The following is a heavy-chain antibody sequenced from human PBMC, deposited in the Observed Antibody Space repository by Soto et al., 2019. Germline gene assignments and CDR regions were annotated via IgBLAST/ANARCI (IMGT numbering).Heavy chain of an antibody. V-gene: IGHV4-59*01. CDR1: GGSISSYY. CDR2: IYYTGST. CDR3: SNFNWYSDL. Sequence: SETLSLTCTVSGGSISSYYWSWIRQPPGKGLEWIGYIYYTGSTNYNPSLKSRVTISVDTSKNQFSLQLSSVTAADTAVYYCSNFNWYSDLWGRGTLVTVSS. J-gene: IGHJ2*01.